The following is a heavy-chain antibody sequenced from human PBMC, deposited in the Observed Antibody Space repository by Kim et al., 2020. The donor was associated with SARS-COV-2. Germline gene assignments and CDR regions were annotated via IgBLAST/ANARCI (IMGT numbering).Heavy chain of an antibody. CDR2: IRSKAYGGTT. V-gene: IGHV3-49*04. Sequence: GGSLRLSCSASGFTFGDSAMSWVRQAPGKGLEWVGFIRSKAYGGTTEYAASVKGRFTISRDDSKSIAYLQMNSLKTEDTAVYYCTRAHNIGSWAYYNYYYMDVWGKGTTVTVSS. CDR3: TRAHNIGSWAYYNYYYMDV. J-gene: IGHJ6*03. CDR1: GFTFGDSA. D-gene: IGHD1-26*01.